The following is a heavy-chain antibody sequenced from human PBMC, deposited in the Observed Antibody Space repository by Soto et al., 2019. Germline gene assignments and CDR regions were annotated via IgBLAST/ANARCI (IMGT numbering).Heavy chain of an antibody. Sequence: QVQLVQSGAEVKKPGSSVKVSCQASGGSFSDYAISWVRQAPGQGLEWMGGIIPMLGIADNAQKFQGRVIITAYEDTSTVYMELSSLRSEDTAVYYCARDGEYYDSSGFQRDYHYYGMDVWGQGTTVTVAS. CDR2: IIPMLGIA. J-gene: IGHJ6*02. D-gene: IGHD3-22*01. V-gene: IGHV1-69*01. CDR3: ARDGEYYDSSGFQRDYHYYGMDV. CDR1: GGSFSDYA.